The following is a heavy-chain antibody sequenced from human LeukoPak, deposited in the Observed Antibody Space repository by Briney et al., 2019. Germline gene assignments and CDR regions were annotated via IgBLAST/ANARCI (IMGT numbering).Heavy chain of an antibody. CDR2: ISSSGSAI. CDR1: GFTFSDYY. J-gene: IGHJ4*02. Sequence: GGSLRLSCAASGFTFSDYYMSWIRQAPGKGLEWVSNISSSGSAIYYADSIKGRFTISRDNAKNSLYLQMNSLRAEDTAVYYCARGWGSSWNRHFDYWGQGTLATVSS. CDR3: ARGWGSSWNRHFDY. D-gene: IGHD6-13*01. V-gene: IGHV3-11*04.